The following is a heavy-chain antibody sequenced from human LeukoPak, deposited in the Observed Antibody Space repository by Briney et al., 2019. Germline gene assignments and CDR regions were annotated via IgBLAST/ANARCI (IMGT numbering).Heavy chain of an antibody. CDR2: ISSSSSTI. J-gene: IGHJ4*02. Sequence: GGSLRLSCAASGFTFSSYSMNWVRQAPGKGLEWVSYISSSSSTIYYADSVKGRFTISRDNAKNSLYLQMNSLRAEDTAVYYCARRYYDSSGPRSGILGYWGQGTLVTASS. CDR1: GFTFSSYS. D-gene: IGHD3-22*01. CDR3: ARRYYDSSGPRSGILGY. V-gene: IGHV3-48*04.